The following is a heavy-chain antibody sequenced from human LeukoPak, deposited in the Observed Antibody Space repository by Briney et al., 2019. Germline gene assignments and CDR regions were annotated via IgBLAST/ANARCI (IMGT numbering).Heavy chain of an antibody. V-gene: IGHV3-48*04. CDR1: GFTVSSNY. CDR3: ARVTSSRGAIDI. CDR2: ISSSGGST. J-gene: IGHJ3*02. Sequence: PGGSLRLSCAASGFTVSSNYMNWVRQAPGKGLEWVSHISSSGGSTNYADSVKGRFTISRDNAKNSLYLQMNSLRAEDTAMYYCARVTSSRGAIDIWGQGTMVTVSS. D-gene: IGHD6-13*01.